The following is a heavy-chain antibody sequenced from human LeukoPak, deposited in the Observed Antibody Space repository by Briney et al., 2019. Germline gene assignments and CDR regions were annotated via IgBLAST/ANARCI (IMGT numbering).Heavy chain of an antibody. Sequence: GGSLRLSCVASGFTFSNYWMNWVRQAPGKGLEWVSSISSSSSYIYYADSVKGRFTISRDNAKNSLYLQMNSLRAEDTAVYYCASTCGSYYAFDIWGQGTMVTVSS. CDR3: ASTCGSYYAFDI. D-gene: IGHD1-26*01. CDR2: ISSSSSYI. CDR1: GFTFSNYW. V-gene: IGHV3-21*01. J-gene: IGHJ3*02.